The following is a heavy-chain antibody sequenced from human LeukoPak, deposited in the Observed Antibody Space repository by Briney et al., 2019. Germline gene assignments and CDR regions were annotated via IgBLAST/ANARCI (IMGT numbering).Heavy chain of an antibody. D-gene: IGHD3/OR15-3a*01. Sequence: GGSLRLSXAXXXXXFXSYSMNWVRQAPGKGLEWVSSISSSSSYIYYADSVKGRFTISRDNAKNSLYLQMNSLRAEDTAVYYCARDRTGDCDYWGQGTLVTVSS. J-gene: IGHJ4*02. CDR1: XXXFXSYS. V-gene: IGHV3-21*01. CDR3: ARDRTGDCDY. CDR2: ISSSSSYI.